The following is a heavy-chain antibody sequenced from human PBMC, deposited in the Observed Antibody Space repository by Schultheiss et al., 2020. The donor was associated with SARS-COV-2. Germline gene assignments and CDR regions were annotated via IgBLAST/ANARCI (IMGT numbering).Heavy chain of an antibody. CDR3: ARDPLFEASSWYTGAY. J-gene: IGHJ4*02. CDR1: GFTFSSYE. CDR2: ISSSSSYI. Sequence: GGSLRLSCAASGFTFSSYEMNWVRQAPGKGLEWVSSISSSSSYIYYADSVKGRFTISRDNAKNSLYLHMNSLRAEDTAVYYCARDPLFEASSWYTGAYWGQGTLVTVSS. D-gene: IGHD6-13*01. V-gene: IGHV3-21*01.